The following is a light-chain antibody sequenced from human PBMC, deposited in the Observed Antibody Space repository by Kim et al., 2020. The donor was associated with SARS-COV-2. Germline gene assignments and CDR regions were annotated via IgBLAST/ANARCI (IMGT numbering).Light chain of an antibody. CDR1: SSDVGGYNY. Sequence: QSALTQSASVSGSPGQSITISCTGTSSDVGGYNYVSWYQQLPGKAPKLMIYDVSKRPSGVSNRFSGSKSGNTASLTISGLQAEDEADYYCTSYTSSSTYVFGTGTKVTVL. CDR2: DVS. J-gene: IGLJ1*01. CDR3: TSYTSSSTYV. V-gene: IGLV2-14*03.